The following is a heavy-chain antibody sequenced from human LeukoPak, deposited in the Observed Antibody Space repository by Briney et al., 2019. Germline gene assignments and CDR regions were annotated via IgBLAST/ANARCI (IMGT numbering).Heavy chain of an antibody. D-gene: IGHD6-19*01. Sequence: ASVKVSCKASGCTFTGYYIHWVRQAPGQGLEWMGWINPNSGGTNYAQKFQGRVTMTRDTSISTAYMELSRLRSDDTAVYYCARSTVIAVAGTFDYWGQGTLVTVSS. CDR2: INPNSGGT. CDR1: GCTFTGYY. J-gene: IGHJ4*02. CDR3: ARSTVIAVAGTFDY. V-gene: IGHV1-2*02.